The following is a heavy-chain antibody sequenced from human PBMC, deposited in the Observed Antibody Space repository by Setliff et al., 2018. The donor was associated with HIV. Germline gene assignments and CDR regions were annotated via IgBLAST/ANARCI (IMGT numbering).Heavy chain of an antibody. Sequence: GGSLRLSCEASGFRVTDTYMAWVRQAPGKGLEWVTLIYKAGKTYYADFVKGRFTIARDDTKNTVSLQMNSLRTEDTAVYYCARSGGDCSGISCYSLWFDPWGHGTLVTVSS. CDR3: ARSGGDCSGISCYSLWFDP. CDR2: IYKAGKT. V-gene: IGHV3-53*01. J-gene: IGHJ5*02. D-gene: IGHD2-15*01. CDR1: GFRVTDTY.